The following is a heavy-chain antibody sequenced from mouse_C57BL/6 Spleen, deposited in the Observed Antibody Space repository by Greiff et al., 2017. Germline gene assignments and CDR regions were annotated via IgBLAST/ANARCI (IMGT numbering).Heavy chain of an antibody. J-gene: IGHJ1*03. CDR3: AKTPLRRDWYLKV. Sequence: VHLVESGPGLAVPSQSLSITCTVSGFSLTSYGVSWVRQPPGKGLEWLGVIWGDGSTNYHSALISRLSISKDNSKIQVFLTLNNLQTDDTATYYCAKTPLRRDWYLKVWGTGTTVTVSS. CDR2: IWGDGST. CDR1: GFSLTSYG. V-gene: IGHV2-3*01. D-gene: IGHD2-12*01.